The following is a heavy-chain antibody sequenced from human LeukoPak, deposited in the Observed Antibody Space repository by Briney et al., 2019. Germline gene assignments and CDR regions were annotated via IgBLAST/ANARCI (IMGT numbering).Heavy chain of an antibody. CDR2: ISAYNGNT. V-gene: IGHV1-18*01. D-gene: IGHD6-6*01. CDR3: ARDRLAARRFSESWGFGLRGWSYNWFDP. J-gene: IGHJ5*02. CDR1: GYTFTSYG. Sequence: ASVKVSCKASGYTFTSYGISWVRQAPGQGLEWMGWISAYNGNTNYAQKFQGRVTMTRDMSTSTVYMELSSLRSEDTAVYYCARDRLAARRFSESWGFGLRGWSYNWFDPWGQGTLVTVSS.